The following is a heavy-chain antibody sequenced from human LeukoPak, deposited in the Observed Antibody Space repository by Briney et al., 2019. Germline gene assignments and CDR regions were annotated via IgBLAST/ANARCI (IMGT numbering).Heavy chain of an antibody. V-gene: IGHV1-2*02. CDR1: GYSFTGYY. CDR2: INPNSGGT. D-gene: IGHD6-13*01. J-gene: IGHJ4*02. Sequence: ASVKVSCKASGYSFTGYYVHWVRQVPGQGLEWMGWINPNSGGTNYAQKFQGRVTMTRDTSISTVYMELSRLRSDDAALYYCARTLYIAAVPGGFDYWGQGTLVTVSS. CDR3: ARTLYIAAVPGGFDY.